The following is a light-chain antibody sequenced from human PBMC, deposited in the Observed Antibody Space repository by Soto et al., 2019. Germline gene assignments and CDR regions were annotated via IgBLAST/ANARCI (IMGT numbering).Light chain of an antibody. CDR1: KSVSSS. V-gene: IGKV3-11*01. J-gene: IGKJ3*01. CDR2: DAS. CDR3: QQRSNWPPFT. Sequence: EIVLTQSPATLSLSPGERATLSCRASKSVSSSLAWYQHKPGQAPRLLIYDASNRATGIPARFSGSGSGTDFTLTISSLEPEDFAVYYCQQRSNWPPFTFGPGTKVDIK.